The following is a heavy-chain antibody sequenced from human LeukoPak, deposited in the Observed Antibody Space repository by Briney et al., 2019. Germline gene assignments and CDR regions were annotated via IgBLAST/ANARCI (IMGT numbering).Heavy chain of an antibody. V-gene: IGHV3-23*01. J-gene: IGHJ4*02. CDR2: ISGSGGST. D-gene: IGHD1-26*01. CDR3: AKDKWELRGGDFDY. CDR1: RFTFSSYA. Sequence: GGSLRLSCAASRFTFSSYAMSWVRQAPGKGLEWVSAISGSGGSTYYADSVKGRFTISRDSSKNTLYLQMNSLRAEDTAVYYCAKDKWELRGGDFDYWGQGTLVTVSS.